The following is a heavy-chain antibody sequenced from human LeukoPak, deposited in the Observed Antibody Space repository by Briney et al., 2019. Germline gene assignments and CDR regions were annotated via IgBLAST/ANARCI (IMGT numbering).Heavy chain of an antibody. CDR2: IHYSGDT. V-gene: IGHV4-59*08. Sequence: SETLSLTCTVSGDSISSFYWSWIRQPPGKGLEWIAYIHYSGDTNYNPSLKSRVTISLDTSKSQFSLKLSSVTAADTAVYYCARHGRQSSDYWGQGILVTVSS. CDR1: GDSISSFY. D-gene: IGHD1-26*01. CDR3: ARHGRQSSDY. J-gene: IGHJ4*02.